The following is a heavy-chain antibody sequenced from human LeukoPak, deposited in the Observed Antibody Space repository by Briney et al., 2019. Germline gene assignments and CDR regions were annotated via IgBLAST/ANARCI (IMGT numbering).Heavy chain of an antibody. Sequence: GASVKVSCRASGYTFTAHYIHWMRHAPGQGLEWMGWIDPNSGGTNYAQKFLGSVTMTGDTSINTAFMELSRLRSDDTAIYYCARGRGTTMVRGVITNYFDLWGRGSLVTVSS. CDR1: GYTFTAHY. V-gene: IGHV1-2*02. CDR3: ARGRGTTMVRGVITNYFDL. J-gene: IGHJ2*01. CDR2: IDPNSGGT. D-gene: IGHD3-10*01.